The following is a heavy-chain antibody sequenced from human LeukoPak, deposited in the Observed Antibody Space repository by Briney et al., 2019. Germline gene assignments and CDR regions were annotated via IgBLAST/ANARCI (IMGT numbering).Heavy chain of an antibody. V-gene: IGHV4-4*07. D-gene: IGHD6-13*01. CDR2: VYSSGGT. CDR1: GGSIRSYY. Sequence: SETLSLTCTVSGGSIRSYYWSWIRQPAGEGLEWIGRVYSSGGTNYNPSLKSRVTMSVDTSKSQFSLHLSSVTAADTVVYYCARGYSSSWWDYMDVWGKGTTVTVSS. CDR3: ARGYSSSWWDYMDV. J-gene: IGHJ6*03.